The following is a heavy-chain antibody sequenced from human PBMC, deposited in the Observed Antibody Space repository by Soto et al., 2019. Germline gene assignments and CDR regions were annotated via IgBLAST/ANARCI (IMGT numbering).Heavy chain of an antibody. CDR1: GFTFSSYA. CDR2: ISYDGSNK. CDR3: ARDRGSGSYLPAPFDAFDI. Sequence: GGSLRLSCAASGFTFSSYAMHWVRQAPGKGLEWVAVISYDGSNKYYADSVKGRFTISRDNSKNTLYLQMNSLRAEDTAVYYCARDRGSGSYLPAPFDAFDIWGQGTMVTVSS. J-gene: IGHJ3*02. V-gene: IGHV3-30-3*01. D-gene: IGHD1-26*01.